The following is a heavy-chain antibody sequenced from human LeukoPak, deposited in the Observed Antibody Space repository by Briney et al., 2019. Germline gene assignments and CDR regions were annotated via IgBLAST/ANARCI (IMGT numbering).Heavy chain of an antibody. J-gene: IGHJ4*02. CDR1: GGSIISYY. D-gene: IGHD3-22*01. Sequence: SETLSLTCGVSGGSIISYYWSWIRQPPGKGLEWIGYIYYSGSTNYNPSLKSRVTISVDTSKNQFSLKLNSVTAADTAVYYCARRGDYYDGNGYYFYFDYWGQGTLVTVSS. CDR3: ARRGDYYDGNGYYFYFDY. CDR2: IYYSGST. V-gene: IGHV4-59*08.